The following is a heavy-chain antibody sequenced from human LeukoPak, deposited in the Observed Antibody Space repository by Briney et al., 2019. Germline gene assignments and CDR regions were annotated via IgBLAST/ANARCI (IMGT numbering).Heavy chain of an antibody. J-gene: IGHJ4*02. CDR3: VVPGSPFDY. D-gene: IGHD1-26*01. CDR1: GFTFSSYW. CDR2: INSDGSST. V-gene: IGHV3-74*01. Sequence: GGSLRLSCAASGFTFSSYWIHWVRQAPGKGLVWVSRINSDGSSTSYADSVKGRFTTSRDNAKNTVYLQMNSLRVEDTAVYYCVVPGSPFDYGGQGTLVTVSS.